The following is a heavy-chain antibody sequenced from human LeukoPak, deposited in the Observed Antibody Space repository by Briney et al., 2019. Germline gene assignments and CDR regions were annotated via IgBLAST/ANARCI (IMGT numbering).Heavy chain of an antibody. CDR1: GFTVSSNY. J-gene: IGHJ4*02. CDR2: IYSGGTT. CDR3: AGDVEMDY. V-gene: IGHV3-66*02. D-gene: IGHD5-24*01. Sequence: GSLRLSCAASGFTVSSNYMSWVRQAPGKGLEWVSVIYSGGTTYYADSVEGRFTISRDNSKNTLYLQMNSLRAEDTAVYYCAGDVEMDYWGQGTLVTVSS.